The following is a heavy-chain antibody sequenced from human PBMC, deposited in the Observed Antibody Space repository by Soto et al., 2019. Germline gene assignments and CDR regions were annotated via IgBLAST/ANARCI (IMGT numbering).Heavy chain of an antibody. CDR1: GGSISSINDY. V-gene: IGHV4-39*02. CDR3: ARDLWGYCGTDCYPLDV. J-gene: IGHJ6*02. CDR2: IYYSGSS. D-gene: IGHD2-21*02. Sequence: SETLCLTCTVSGGSISSINDYWGWIRQPPGKGLEWIGSIYYSGSSYYNPSLKSRVTISVDTSKNQFSLKLNSVTAADTAVYYCARDLWGYCGTDCYPLDVWGQGTTVT.